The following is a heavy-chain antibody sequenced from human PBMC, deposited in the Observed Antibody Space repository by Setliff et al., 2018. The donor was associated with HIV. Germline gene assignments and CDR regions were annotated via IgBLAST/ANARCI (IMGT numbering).Heavy chain of an antibody. D-gene: IGHD1-1*01. CDR3: AQLGMVDDFDY. CDR2: IYYSGST. J-gene: IGHJ4*02. V-gene: IGHV4-61*03. CDR1: GDSVSSRSYY. Sequence: ASETLSLTCTVSGDSVSSRSYYWRWIRQPPGKGLEWIGYIYYSGSTNYNPSLKSRVTISVDTSKNHFSLKLRSVTAADTAVYYCAQLGMVDDFDYWGQGTLVTVSS.